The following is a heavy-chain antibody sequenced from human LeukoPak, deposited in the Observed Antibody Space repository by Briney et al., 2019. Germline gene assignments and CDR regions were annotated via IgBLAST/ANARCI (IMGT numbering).Heavy chain of an antibody. CDR1: GGSFSGYY. J-gene: IGHJ4*02. Sequence: TSETLSLTCAVYGGSFSGYYWSWIRQPPGKGLEWIGEINHSGSTNYNPSLKSRVTISVDTSKNQFSLKLSSVTAADTAVYYCAAYSYGYLYYFDYWGQGTLVTVSS. CDR2: INHSGST. D-gene: IGHD5-18*01. V-gene: IGHV4-34*01. CDR3: AAYSYGYLYYFDY.